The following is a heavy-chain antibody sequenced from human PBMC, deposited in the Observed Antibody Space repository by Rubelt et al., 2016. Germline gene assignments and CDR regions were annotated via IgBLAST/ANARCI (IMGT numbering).Heavy chain of an antibody. V-gene: IGHV3-23*01. D-gene: IGHD3-22*01. CDR3: ARDWRYYDSSGYLGRGAFDY. Sequence: EWVSAISGSGGSTYYADSVKGRFTISRDNSKNTLYLQMNSLRAEDTAVYYCARDWRYYDSSGYLGRGAFDYWGQGTLVTVSS. J-gene: IGHJ4*02. CDR2: ISGSGGST.